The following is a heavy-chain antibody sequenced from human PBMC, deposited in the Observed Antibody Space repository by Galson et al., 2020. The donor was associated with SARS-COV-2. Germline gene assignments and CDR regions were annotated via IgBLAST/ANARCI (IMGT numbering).Heavy chain of an antibody. V-gene: IGHV4-39*01. Sequence: ETSETLSLTCTVSGGSVSSNSYYWGWIRQPPGKGLEWIGSIYHSGSTYYNPSLKSRVTMSLDTFNNKISLWLSSVTAADTALYYCARNDYDYLWGGNRGDFWGQGTRVIVSS. CDR3: ARNDYDYLWGGNRGDF. CDR1: GGSVSSNSYY. CDR2: IYHSGST. D-gene: IGHD3-16*02. J-gene: IGHJ4*02.